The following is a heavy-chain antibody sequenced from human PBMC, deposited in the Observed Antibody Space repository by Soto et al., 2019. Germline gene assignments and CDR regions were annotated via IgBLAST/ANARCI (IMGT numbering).Heavy chain of an antibody. V-gene: IGHV5-51*01. CDR3: SMPYSGGPNDPFDV. CDR2: IYPGDSHA. Sequence: PGESLKISCQGSGYSFTNYWIGWVRQLPGKGLEWMGIIYPGDSHAIYSPSFQGQVTMSADKSISTAYLQLSSLKASDTAMYYCSMPYSGGPNDPFDVWGQGTMVTVSS. CDR1: GYSFTNYW. J-gene: IGHJ3*01. D-gene: IGHD1-26*01.